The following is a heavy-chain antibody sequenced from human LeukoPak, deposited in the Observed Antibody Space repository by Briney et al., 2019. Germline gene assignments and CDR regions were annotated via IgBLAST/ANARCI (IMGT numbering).Heavy chain of an antibody. Sequence: SVTLSCKASGGTFSSYAISWVRQAPGQGLEWMGGIIPIFGTANYAQKFQGRVTITADESTSTAYMELSSLRSEDTAVYYCAREEVVAATGYYYYYGMDVWGKGTTVTVSS. V-gene: IGHV1-69*13. J-gene: IGHJ6*04. CDR1: GGTFSSYA. D-gene: IGHD2-15*01. CDR3: AREEVVAATGYYYYYGMDV. CDR2: IIPIFGTA.